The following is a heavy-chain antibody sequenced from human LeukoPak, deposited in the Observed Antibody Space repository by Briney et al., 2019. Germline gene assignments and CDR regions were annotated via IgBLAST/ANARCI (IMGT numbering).Heavy chain of an antibody. J-gene: IGHJ3*02. V-gene: IGHV3-66*02. CDR1: GFTVSNHY. Sequence: GGSLRLSCVASGFTVSNHYMSWVRQTPGQGLEWVSITYSGGSTYYADSVKGRFTISRDNSKNTLFLQMNSLRGEDTAVYYCARGSSWPMFDIWGQGAMVTVSS. CDR2: TYSGGST. CDR3: ARGSSWPMFDI. D-gene: IGHD6-13*01.